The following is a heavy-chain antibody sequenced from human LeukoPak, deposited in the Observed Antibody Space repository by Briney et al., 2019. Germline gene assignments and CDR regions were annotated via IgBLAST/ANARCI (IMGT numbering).Heavy chain of an antibody. CDR2: ITSSGGST. Sequence: GGSLRLSCAGSGFTFSSYAMSWVRQAPGKGLEWVSAITSSGGSTYYADSVKGRFTISRDNSKSTLYLQMNSLRAEDTAVYYCARDPPTDCSSTSCYFDYWGQGTLVTVSS. CDR1: GFTFSSYA. D-gene: IGHD2-2*01. V-gene: IGHV3-23*01. CDR3: ARDPPTDCSSTSCYFDY. J-gene: IGHJ4*02.